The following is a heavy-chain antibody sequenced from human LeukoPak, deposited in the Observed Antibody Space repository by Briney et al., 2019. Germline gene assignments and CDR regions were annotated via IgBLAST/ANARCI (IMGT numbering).Heavy chain of an antibody. CDR3: ARSRLGRLSHPEHSEYFQH. V-gene: IGHV1-69*13. Sequence: GASVKVSCKASGGTFSSYAISWVRQAPGQGLEWMGGIIPIFGTANYAQKFQGRVTITADESTSTAYMELSSLRSEDTAVYYCARSRLGRLSHPEHSEYFQHWGQGTLVTVSS. D-gene: IGHD1-14*01. CDR2: IIPIFGTA. CDR1: GGTFSSYA. J-gene: IGHJ1*01.